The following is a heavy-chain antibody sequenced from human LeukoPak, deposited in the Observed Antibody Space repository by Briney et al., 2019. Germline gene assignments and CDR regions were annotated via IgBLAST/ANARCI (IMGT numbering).Heavy chain of an antibody. Sequence: TGRSLRLSYAASGFTFSSYAMHWVRQAPGKGLEWVAVISYDGSNKYYADSVKGRFTISRDNSKNTLYLQMNSLRAEDTAVYYCASLNIAAAGRSDDYWGQGTLVTVSS. CDR2: ISYDGSNK. V-gene: IGHV3-30-3*01. D-gene: IGHD6-13*01. J-gene: IGHJ4*02. CDR3: ASLNIAAAGRSDDY. CDR1: GFTFSSYA.